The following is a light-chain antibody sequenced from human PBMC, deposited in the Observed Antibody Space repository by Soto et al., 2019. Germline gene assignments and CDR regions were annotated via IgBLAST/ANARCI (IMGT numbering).Light chain of an antibody. CDR1: QGIKNY. Sequence: EVVMTQSPATLSVSPGGRATLSCMASQGIKNYLGWFQQKPGQAPRLLIYGASTRATAIPARSSGSGSGTEFTLSISSLQSEDFAIYYCHQYNKWPYTFGPGTKVDI. CDR3: HQYNKWPYT. CDR2: GAS. J-gene: IGKJ3*01. V-gene: IGKV3-15*01.